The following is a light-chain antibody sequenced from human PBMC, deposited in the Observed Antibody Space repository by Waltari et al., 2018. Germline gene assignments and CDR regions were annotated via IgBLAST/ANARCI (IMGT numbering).Light chain of an antibody. CDR2: VNSDGSH. CDR3: QTWGTGIWV. Sequence: QLVLTQSPSASASLGASVSLTCTLSSGHSYYAIAWHQQQPQKGPRYLMKVNSDGSHPKGDVIPDRFSGSSSGAERYLTISSLQSEDAADYYCQTWGTGIWVFGGGTKLTVL. J-gene: IGLJ3*02. V-gene: IGLV4-69*01. CDR1: SGHSYYA.